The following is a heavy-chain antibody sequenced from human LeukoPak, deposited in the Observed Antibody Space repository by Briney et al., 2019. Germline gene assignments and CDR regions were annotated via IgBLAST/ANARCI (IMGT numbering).Heavy chain of an antibody. D-gene: IGHD3-10*01. Sequence: ASVKVSCKPSRYTFTSYYMHWVRQAPGQGLERMGIINPSGGSTSYEQKFQGRVTMTRDTSTSTVYMELSSLRSEDTAVYYCARPSGSYASTFDYWGQGTLVTVSS. CDR3: ARPSGSYASTFDY. V-gene: IGHV1-46*01. CDR1: RYTFTSYY. CDR2: INPSGGST. J-gene: IGHJ4*02.